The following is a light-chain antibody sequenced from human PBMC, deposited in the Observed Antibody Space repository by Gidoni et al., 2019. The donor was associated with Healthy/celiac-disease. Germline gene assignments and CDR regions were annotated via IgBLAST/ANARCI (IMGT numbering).Light chain of an antibody. V-gene: IGKV1-5*01. CDR2: DAS. CDR3: QQYNSYSPT. J-gene: IGKJ4*01. Sequence: DIQMTPSPSTLSASVGDRVTITCRASQSISSWLAWYQQKPGKAPKLLIYDASSLESGVPSRFSGSGSGTEFTLTISSLQPDDFATYYCQQYNSYSPTFGGGTKVEIK. CDR1: QSISSW.